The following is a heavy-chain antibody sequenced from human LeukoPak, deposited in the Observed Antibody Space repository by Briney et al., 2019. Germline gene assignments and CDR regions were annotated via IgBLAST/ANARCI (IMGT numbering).Heavy chain of an antibody. Sequence: SETLSLTCTVSGGSISSSSYYWGWIRQPPGKGLEWIGSIYYSGSTYYNPSLKSRVTISVDTSKNQFSLKLSSVTAADTAVYYCARRPSYSSGWYKYYYYMDVWGKGTTVTISS. D-gene: IGHD6-19*01. J-gene: IGHJ6*03. CDR2: IYYSGST. CDR1: GGSISSSSYY. V-gene: IGHV4-39*07. CDR3: ARRPSYSSGWYKYYYYMDV.